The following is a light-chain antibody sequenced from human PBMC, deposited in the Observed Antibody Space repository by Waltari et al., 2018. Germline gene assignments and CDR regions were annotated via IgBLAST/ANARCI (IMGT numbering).Light chain of an antibody. CDR2: GAS. V-gene: IGKV3-20*01. CDR3: QQYGSSPLT. CDR1: QSVTSNY. J-gene: IGKJ3*01. Sequence: EIVLTPSPGTLSLSLGERVTLSCRTSQSVTSNYVAWYQQKPGQAPRLLIYGASSRATDVPDRFSGRGSGTDFTLTISRLEPEDFAVYYCQQYGSSPLTFGPGTTVDIK.